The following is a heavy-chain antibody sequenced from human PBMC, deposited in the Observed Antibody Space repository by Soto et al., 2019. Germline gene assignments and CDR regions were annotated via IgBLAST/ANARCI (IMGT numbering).Heavy chain of an antibody. V-gene: IGHV1-8*01. CDR1: GYTFTSYD. D-gene: IGHD5-12*01. CDR3: ARAGDSGYDYGEGGYYGMDV. Sequence: QVQLVQSGAEVKKPGASVKVSCKASGYTFTSYDINWVRQATGQGLEWMGWMNPNSGNTGYAQKVQGRVTRTRNTYISTAYMELSSLRSEETAVYYCARAGDSGYDYGEGGYYGMDVWGQGTTVTVSS. J-gene: IGHJ6*02. CDR2: MNPNSGNT.